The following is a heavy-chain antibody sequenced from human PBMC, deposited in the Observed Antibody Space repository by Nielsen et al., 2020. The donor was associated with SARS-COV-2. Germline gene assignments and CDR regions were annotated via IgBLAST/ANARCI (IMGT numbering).Heavy chain of an antibody. V-gene: IGHV4-30-4*01. Sequence: SETLSLTCTVSGGSISSGDYYWSWIRQPPGKGLEWIGYIYYSGSTYYNPSLKSRVTISVDTSKNQFSLRLKSVTAADTAVYYCARLYSFWSGDPPLRYFDSWGQGTLVTVSS. CDR1: GGSISSGDYY. D-gene: IGHD3-3*01. CDR3: ARLYSFWSGDPPLRYFDS. J-gene: IGHJ4*02. CDR2: IYYSGST.